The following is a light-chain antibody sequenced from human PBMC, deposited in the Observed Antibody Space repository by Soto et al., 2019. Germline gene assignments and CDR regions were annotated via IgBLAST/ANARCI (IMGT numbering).Light chain of an antibody. CDR3: LQHNAYPWT. V-gene: IGKV1-17*01. J-gene: IGKJ1*01. Sequence: DIQMTQSPSSLSASVGDRVTMTCRASQDIGINLGWFQQKPGKAPKRLTYVASSLQSGVPSRFSGSGSGTEFTLTISSLPPEDFASYFCLQHNAYPWTFGQGTKVDIK. CDR2: VAS. CDR1: QDIGIN.